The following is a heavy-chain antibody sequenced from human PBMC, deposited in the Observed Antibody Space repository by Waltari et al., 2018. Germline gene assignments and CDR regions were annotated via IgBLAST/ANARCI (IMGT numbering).Heavy chain of an antibody. J-gene: IGHJ4*02. V-gene: IGHV3-53*01. CDR2: IYSGGST. CDR1: AFTVSSNY. D-gene: IGHD6-19*01. CDR3: ARGGSSGWHNFDY. Sequence: EVQLVESGGGLIKPGGSLRLSCAASAFTVSSNYMSWVRQAPGKGLEWVSVIYSGGSTNYADSVKGRFSISRDNAKNTLYLQMNSLRAEDTAVYYCARGGSSGWHNFDYWGQGTLVTVSS.